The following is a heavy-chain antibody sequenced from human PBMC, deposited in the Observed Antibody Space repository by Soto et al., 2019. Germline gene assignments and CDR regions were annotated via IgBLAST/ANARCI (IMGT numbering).Heavy chain of an antibody. V-gene: IGHV1-18*01. CDR2: ISAYNGNT. J-gene: IGHJ3*02. CDR1: GYTFTSYG. D-gene: IGHD2-15*01. CDR3: ARSIIGYCSGGSCYAYFDI. Sequence: QVQLVQSGAEVKKPGASVKVSCKASGYTFTSYGISWVRQAPGQGLEWMGWISAYNGNTNYAQKLQGRVTMTTDTATSTAYMEPRSLRSDDTAVYYCARSIIGYCSGGSCYAYFDIWGQGTMVTVSS.